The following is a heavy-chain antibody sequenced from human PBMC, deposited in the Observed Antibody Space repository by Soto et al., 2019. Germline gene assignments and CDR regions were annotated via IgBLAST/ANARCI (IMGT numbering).Heavy chain of an antibody. J-gene: IGHJ4*02. CDR1: GFTFSSYA. Sequence: QVQLVESGGGVVQPGRSLRLSCAASGFTFSSYAMHWVRQAPGKGLEWVAVISYDGSNKYYEDSVKGRFTISRDNSKNTLYLQMNSLRAEDPAVYYCVWVLDYWGQGTLVTVSS. D-gene: IGHD3-16*01. V-gene: IGHV3-30-3*01. CDR2: ISYDGSNK. CDR3: VWVLDY.